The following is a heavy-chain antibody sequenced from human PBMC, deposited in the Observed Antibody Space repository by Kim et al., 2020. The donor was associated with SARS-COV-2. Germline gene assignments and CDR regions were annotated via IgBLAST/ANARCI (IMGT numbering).Heavy chain of an antibody. D-gene: IGHD3-10*01. CDR1: GFTVSSNY. V-gene: IGHV3-74*01. J-gene: IGHJ4*02. CDR3: TRDPPESVPSDY. CDR2: ISGDETNT. Sequence: GGSLRLSCAASGFTVSSNYMSWVRQAPGKGLVWVSHISGDETNTDYADSVKGRFTISRDNAKNTLYLQMNSLRVEDTAVYYCTRDPPESVPSDYWGQGTL.